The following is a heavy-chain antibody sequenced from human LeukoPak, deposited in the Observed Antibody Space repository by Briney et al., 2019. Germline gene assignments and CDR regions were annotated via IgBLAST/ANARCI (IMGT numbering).Heavy chain of an antibody. D-gene: IGHD3-10*01. CDR3: ARNNWFGEFENWFDP. V-gene: IGHV3-21*01. CDR1: GFTFSSYS. J-gene: IGHJ5*02. Sequence: GGSLRLSCAASGFTFSSYSMNWVRQAPGKGPEWVSSISSSSSYIYYADSMKGRFTISRDNAKNSLYLQMNSLRAEDTAVYYCARNNWFGEFENWFDPWGQGTLVTVSS. CDR2: ISSSSSYI.